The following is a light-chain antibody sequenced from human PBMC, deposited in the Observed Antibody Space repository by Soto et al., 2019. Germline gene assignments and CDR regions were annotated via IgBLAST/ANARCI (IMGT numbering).Light chain of an antibody. CDR2: DVS. Sequence: QSALTQPASVSGSPGQSITISCTGTSSDVGGYNYVSWYQQHPGKAPKLMIYDVSNRPSGVSNRFSGSKSGNTASLTISGLQAEDEADYYCNSYTPSTTPVCLFAPGPKVTVL. V-gene: IGLV2-14*01. J-gene: IGLJ1*01. CDR3: NSYTPSTTPVCL. CDR1: SSDVGGYNY.